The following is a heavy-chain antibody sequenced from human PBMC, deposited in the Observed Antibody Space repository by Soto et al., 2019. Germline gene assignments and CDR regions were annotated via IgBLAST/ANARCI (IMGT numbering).Heavy chain of an antibody. CDR1: GINFNNYW. Sequence: GSLRLSCAVSGINFNNYWMHWIRQAPGKGLEWISSISGSGFKKYYADSVKGRFTISRDNSKSTVYLELNNLSAEDTAVYHCAKNQGVELVPLATVDWFDPWGQGSVVTVSS. J-gene: IGHJ5*02. CDR3: AKNQGVELVPLATVDWFDP. D-gene: IGHD1-26*01. CDR2: ISGSGFKK. V-gene: IGHV3-23*01.